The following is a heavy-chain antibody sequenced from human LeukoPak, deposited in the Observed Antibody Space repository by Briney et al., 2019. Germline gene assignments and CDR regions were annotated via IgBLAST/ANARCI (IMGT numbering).Heavy chain of an antibody. CDR1: GYTITSYG. Sequence: ASVKVSCKASGYTITSYGISWVRQAPGQGLEWMGWISAYNGNTNYAQKLQGRVTMTTDTSTSTAYMELRSLRSDDTAVYYCARVDSSWPYYYYGMDVWGQGTTVTVSS. D-gene: IGHD6-13*01. J-gene: IGHJ6*02. V-gene: IGHV1-18*01. CDR3: ARVDSSWPYYYYGMDV. CDR2: ISAYNGNT.